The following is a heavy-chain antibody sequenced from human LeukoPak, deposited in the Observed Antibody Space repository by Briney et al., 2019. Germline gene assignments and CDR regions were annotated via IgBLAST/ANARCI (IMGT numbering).Heavy chain of an antibody. CDR1: GYTFNVYY. CDR3: ARDSGEVPDY. V-gene: IGHV1-2*02. Sequence: ASVTVSFTSSGYTFNVYYMHWVRQAPGQGREGMGWINPNNGGTKYAQNFQGRVTITRDTANSTAYMELDRLIFDDTAVYYCARDSGEVPDYWGQGTLVTVSS. J-gene: IGHJ4*02. CDR2: INPNNGGT. D-gene: IGHD3-10*01.